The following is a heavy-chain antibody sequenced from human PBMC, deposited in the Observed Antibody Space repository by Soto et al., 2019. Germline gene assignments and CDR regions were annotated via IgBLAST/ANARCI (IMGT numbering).Heavy chain of an antibody. J-gene: IGHJ6*03. CDR1: GGSFNDYY. CDR3: ARGPYRPFYWSYMDV. CDR2: ISHTGST. V-gene: IGHV4-34*01. Sequence: QVQLQQWGAGLLKPSETLSLVCSVSGGSFNDYYWSWMRQPPGKGLEWIGEISHTGSTNYNPSLKGRLSILVDTSKHQFSLKLSSLTAADTAVYYCARGPYRPFYWSYMDVWGTGTTVTVSS. D-gene: IGHD2-8*02.